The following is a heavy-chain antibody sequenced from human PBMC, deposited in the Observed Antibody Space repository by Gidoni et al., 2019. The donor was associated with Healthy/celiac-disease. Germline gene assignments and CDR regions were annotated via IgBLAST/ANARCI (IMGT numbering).Heavy chain of an antibody. CDR1: GGSISRINW. CDR3: ARDSGPPVYCSSTSCYGMDV. Sequence: QVQLQESGPGLVKPSGTLSLTCAVSGGSISRINWWSWVRQPPGKGLEWIGEIYHSGSTNYNPSLKSRVTISVDKSKNQFSLKLSSVTAADTAVYYCARDSGPPVYCSSTSCYGMDVWGQGTTVTVSS. J-gene: IGHJ6*02. CDR2: IYHSGST. D-gene: IGHD2-2*01. V-gene: IGHV4-4*02.